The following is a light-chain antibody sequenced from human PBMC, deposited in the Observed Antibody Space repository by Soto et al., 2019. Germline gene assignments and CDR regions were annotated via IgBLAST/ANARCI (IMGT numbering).Light chain of an antibody. CDR3: QQYNSYSTWT. J-gene: IGKJ1*01. CDR1: QSINSW. V-gene: IGKV1-5*03. Sequence: DFQMTQSPSTLSASVGDRVTITCRASQSINSWLAWYLQKPGKAPKLLIYKASTLQSGVPSRFSGSGSGTEFTLTISRLQPDDFATYYCQQYNSYSTWTFGQGNKGDIK. CDR2: KAS.